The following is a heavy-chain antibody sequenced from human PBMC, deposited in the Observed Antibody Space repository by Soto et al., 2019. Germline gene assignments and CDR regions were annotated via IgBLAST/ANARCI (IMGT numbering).Heavy chain of an antibody. D-gene: IGHD4-17*01. CDR1: GDSFTSYW. Sequence: ESLKISCKGSGDSFTSYWIGWVRQMPGKAREWMGVIDPGDPESRASPPRQGQVTISADKSISTAYLQWSSLKASDTAMYYCVHSRLGLRGFWFELWGQGTLVTVSS. CDR3: VHSRLGLRGFWFEL. J-gene: IGHJ5*02. CDR2: IDPGDPES. V-gene: IGHV5-51*01.